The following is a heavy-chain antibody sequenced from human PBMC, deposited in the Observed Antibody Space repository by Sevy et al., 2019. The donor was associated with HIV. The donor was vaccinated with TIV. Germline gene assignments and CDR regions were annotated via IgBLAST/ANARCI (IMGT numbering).Heavy chain of an antibody. J-gene: IGHJ4*02. CDR3: ARDPHSSSWPYYFDY. V-gene: IGHV3-21*01. Sequence: GGSLRLSCAASGFTFSSYSMNWVRQAPGKGLEWVSSISSSSSYIYYADSVKGRFTISRDNAKNSLYLQMKSLRAEDTAVYYCARDPHSSSWPYYFDYWGQGTLVTVSS. CDR2: ISSSSSYI. D-gene: IGHD6-13*01. CDR1: GFTFSSYS.